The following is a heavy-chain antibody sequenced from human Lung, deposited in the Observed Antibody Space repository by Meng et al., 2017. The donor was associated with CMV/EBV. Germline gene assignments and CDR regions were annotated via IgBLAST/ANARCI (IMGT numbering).Heavy chain of an antibody. V-gene: IGHV3-20*01. Sequence: GGSXRLXCAASGFTFDDYDMSWVRQAPGKGLEWVSGINWNGGSTGYADSVKGRFTISRDNAKNSLYLQMNSLRAEDTALYHCARGYYGSRRGIDYLGQGTLVTVSS. CDR1: GFTFDDYD. CDR2: INWNGGST. J-gene: IGHJ4*02. CDR3: ARGYYGSRRGIDY. D-gene: IGHD3-22*01.